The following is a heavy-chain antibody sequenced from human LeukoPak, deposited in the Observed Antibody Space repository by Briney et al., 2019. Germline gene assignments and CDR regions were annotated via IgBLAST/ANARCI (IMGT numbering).Heavy chain of an antibody. CDR1: GYTFTGYY. J-gene: IGHJ4*02. CDR3: AREYCSSTSCPAAFDY. D-gene: IGHD2-2*01. Sequence: ASVKVPCKASGYTFTGYYMHWVRQAPGQGLEWMGWINPNSGGTNYAQKFQGRVTMTRDTSISTAYMELSRLRSDDTAVYYCAREYCSSTSCPAAFDYWGQGTLVTVSS. V-gene: IGHV1-2*02. CDR2: INPNSGGT.